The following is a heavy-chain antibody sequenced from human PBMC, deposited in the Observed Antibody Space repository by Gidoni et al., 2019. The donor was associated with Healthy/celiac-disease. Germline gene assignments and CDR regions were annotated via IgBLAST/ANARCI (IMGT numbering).Heavy chain of an antibody. V-gene: IGHV3-15*01. CDR2: IKSKTDSGTT. Sequence: EVQLVESGGGLVKPGGSLRLSCAASGFTFSNAWMSWVRQAPGKGLEWVGRIKSKTDSGTTDYAAPVKGRFTISRDDSKNTLYLQMNSLKTEDTAVYYCTTAVLDYWGQGTLVTVSS. CDR1: GFTFSNAW. D-gene: IGHD2-15*01. CDR3: TTAVLDY. J-gene: IGHJ4*02.